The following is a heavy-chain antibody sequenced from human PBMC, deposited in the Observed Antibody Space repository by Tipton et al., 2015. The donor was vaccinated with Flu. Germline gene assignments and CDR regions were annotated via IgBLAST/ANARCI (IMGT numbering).Heavy chain of an antibody. V-gene: IGHV3-21*04. Sequence: SLRLSCAAPGFTFSDYSMNWVRQAPGQGLEWVSSISRISSYIYYADSVKGRFTIPRDNAKNSLYLQTNNLRAEDTAVYYCARNHGFYGIDVWGQGTTVTFSS. CDR1: GFTFSDYS. J-gene: IGHJ6*02. CDR2: ISRISSYI. D-gene: IGHD1-14*01. CDR3: ARNHGFYGIDV.